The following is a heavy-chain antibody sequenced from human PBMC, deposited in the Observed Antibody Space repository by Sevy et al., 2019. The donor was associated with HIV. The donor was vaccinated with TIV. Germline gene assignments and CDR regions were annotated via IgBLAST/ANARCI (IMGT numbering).Heavy chain of an antibody. J-gene: IGHJ4*02. CDR2: ITNSGSTI. D-gene: IGHD4-17*01. V-gene: IGHV3-48*03. CDR1: GFTFSSYE. Sequence: GGSLRLSCTASGFTFSSYEMNWFRQAPGKGLEWVSYITNSGSTIYYSDSVKGRFTIARDNARNSLYLQMNSLRAEDTAVYYCARDLPPSATTVAHFDYWGRGTLVTVSS. CDR3: ARDLPPSATTVAHFDY.